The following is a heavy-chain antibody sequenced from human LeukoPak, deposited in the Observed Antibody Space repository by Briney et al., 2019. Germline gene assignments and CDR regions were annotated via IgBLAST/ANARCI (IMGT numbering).Heavy chain of an antibody. Sequence: SETLSLTCAVYGGSFSGYYWSWIRQPPGKGLEWIGEINHSGSTNYNPSLKSRVTISVDTSKNQFSLKLSSVTAADTAVYYCARSRAIDNSSGHNWFDPWGQGTLVTVSS. CDR1: GGSFSGYY. CDR3: ARSRAIDNSSGHNWFDP. D-gene: IGHD6-19*01. J-gene: IGHJ5*02. V-gene: IGHV4-34*01. CDR2: INHSGST.